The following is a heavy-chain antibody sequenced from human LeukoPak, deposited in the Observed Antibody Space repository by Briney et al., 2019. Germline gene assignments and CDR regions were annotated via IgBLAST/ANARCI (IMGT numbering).Heavy chain of an antibody. CDR2: INWNGGST. CDR1: SFTFDDSG. D-gene: IGHD3-22*01. Sequence: GPSLRPSCAAASFTFDDSGMSSARQAPRNGLGSLSVINWNGGSTGYADTVKGRFTISRDNAKNSLYLQMNSLRAEDTALYYCARSPPPAIYYDSSGYYYFDYWGQGTLVTVSS. J-gene: IGHJ4*02. V-gene: IGHV3-20*04. CDR3: ARSPPPAIYYDSSGYYYFDY.